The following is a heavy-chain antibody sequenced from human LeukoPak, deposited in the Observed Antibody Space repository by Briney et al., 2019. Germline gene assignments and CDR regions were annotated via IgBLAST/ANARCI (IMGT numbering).Heavy chain of an antibody. V-gene: IGHV4-30-4*01. D-gene: IGHD6-19*01. CDR1: GGSISSGDYY. CDR3: ARHELNAVAGFDY. J-gene: IGHJ4*02. CDR2: IYYSGST. Sequence: SETLSLTCTVSGGSISSGDYYWSWIRQPPGKGLEWIGYIYYSGSTYYNPSLKSRVTISVDMSKNQFSLKLSSVTAADTAVYYCARHELNAVAGFDYWGQGTLVTVSS.